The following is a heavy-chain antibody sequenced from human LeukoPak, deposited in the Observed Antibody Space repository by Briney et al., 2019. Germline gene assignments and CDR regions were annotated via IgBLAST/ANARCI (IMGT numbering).Heavy chain of an antibody. CDR2: VYHTGNT. Sequence: SETLSLTCAVSGHSISSGYYWGGIRQSPGKGLEWIGTVYHTGNTYYNPSLKSRVTISIDTPKNQFSLKLSSVTAAETAIYDCARSGYSFGNAFDIWGQGTVVTVSS. CDR3: ARSGYSFGNAFDI. J-gene: IGHJ3*02. CDR1: GHSISSGYY. D-gene: IGHD5-18*01. V-gene: IGHV4-38-2*01.